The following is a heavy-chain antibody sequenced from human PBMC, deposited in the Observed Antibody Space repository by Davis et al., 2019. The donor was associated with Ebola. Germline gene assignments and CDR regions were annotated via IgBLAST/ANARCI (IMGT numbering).Heavy chain of an antibody. J-gene: IGHJ6*02. CDR1: GFTVSSNY. V-gene: IGHV3-53*04. D-gene: IGHD3-9*01. CDR2: IYSGGST. CDR3: ARGRYFDWVFYGMDV. Sequence: GESLKISCAASGFTVSSNYMSWVRQAPGKGLEWVSVIYSGGSTYYADSVKGRFTISRHNSKNTLYLQMNSLGAEDTAVYYCARGRYFDWVFYGMDVWGQGTTVTVSS.